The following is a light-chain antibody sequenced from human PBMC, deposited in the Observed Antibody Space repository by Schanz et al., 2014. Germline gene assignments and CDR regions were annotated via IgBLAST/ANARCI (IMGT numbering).Light chain of an antibody. V-gene: IGKV3-15*01. CDR3: QQYNNWLTT. CDR1: QNVNSN. J-gene: IGKJ1*01. Sequence: EIVLTQSPATLSVSPGERVTLSCRASQNVNSNLAWFQQKPGQAPRLLIYGASTRATGLPARFSGSGSGTEFTLTISSLQSEDVAVYYCQQYNNWLTTFGQGTRVEIK. CDR2: GAS.